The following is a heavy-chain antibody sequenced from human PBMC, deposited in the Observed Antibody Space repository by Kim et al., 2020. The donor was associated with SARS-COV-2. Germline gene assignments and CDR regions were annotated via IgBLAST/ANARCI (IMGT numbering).Heavy chain of an antibody. V-gene: IGHV3-15*01. Sequence: GGSLRLSCAASGFTFSNAWMSWVRQAPGKGLEWVGRIKSKTDGGTTDYAAPVKGRFTISRDDSKNTLYLQMNSLKTEDTAVYYCTTESDSRWLRFGEAFDIWGQGTMVTVSS. CDR1: GFTFSNAW. J-gene: IGHJ3*02. CDR2: IKSKTDGGTT. CDR3: TTESDSRWLRFGEAFDI. D-gene: IGHD5-12*01.